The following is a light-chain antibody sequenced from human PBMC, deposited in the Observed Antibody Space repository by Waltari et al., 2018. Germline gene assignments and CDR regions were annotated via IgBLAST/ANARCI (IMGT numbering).Light chain of an antibody. CDR2: GST. Sequence: QSVLTQPPSVSGAPGQRVTISCTGSGSNIGASDDVHWYQQLPRAAPKLLIYGSTSRPLGVPDRFFGSTSGTSASLAITGLQAEDEADYYCQSYDTSLRVVFGGGTKLTVL. CDR3: QSYDTSLRVV. J-gene: IGLJ2*01. V-gene: IGLV1-40*01. CDR1: GSNIGASDD.